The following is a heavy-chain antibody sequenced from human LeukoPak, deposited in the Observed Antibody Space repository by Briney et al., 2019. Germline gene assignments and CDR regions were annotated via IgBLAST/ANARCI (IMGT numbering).Heavy chain of an antibody. CDR2: IYTSGST. D-gene: IGHD6-19*01. Sequence: SETLSLTCTVSGDSISSGSYYWSRIRQPAGKGLEWIGRIYTSGSTNYNPSLKSRVTISIDTSKNQFSLKLTSVTAVDTAVYYCARDSSGWYFGYWGQGTLVTVSS. CDR1: GDSISSGSYY. J-gene: IGHJ4*02. V-gene: IGHV4-61*02. CDR3: ARDSSGWYFGY.